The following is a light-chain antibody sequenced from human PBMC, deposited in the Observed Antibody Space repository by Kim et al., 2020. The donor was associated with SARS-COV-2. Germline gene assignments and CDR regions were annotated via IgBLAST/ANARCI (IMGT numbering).Light chain of an antibody. CDR1: KLGDKY. V-gene: IGLV3-1*01. Sequence: SYELTQPPSVSVSPGQTASITCSGSKLGDKYAYWYQKKPGQSPILVIYQHTKRPSGISQRFSGSSFGNTATLPISRAQTMDEADYYCQAWDSSTAVFCGG. J-gene: IGLJ3*02. CDR2: QHT. CDR3: QAWDSSTAV.